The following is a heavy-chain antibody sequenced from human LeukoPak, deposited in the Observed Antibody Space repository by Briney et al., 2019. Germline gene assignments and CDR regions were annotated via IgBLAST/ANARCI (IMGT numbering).Heavy chain of an antibody. V-gene: IGHV3-30*18. CDR2: ISYDGSNK. Sequence: GRSLRLSCAASGFTFSSYGMHWVRQAPGKGLEWVAVISYDGSNKYYADSVKGRFTISRDNSKNTLYLQMNSLRAEDTAVYYCAKGSGYSSGWSFDYWGQGTLVTVSS. CDR1: GFTFSSYG. J-gene: IGHJ4*02. CDR3: AKGSGYSSGWSFDY. D-gene: IGHD6-19*01.